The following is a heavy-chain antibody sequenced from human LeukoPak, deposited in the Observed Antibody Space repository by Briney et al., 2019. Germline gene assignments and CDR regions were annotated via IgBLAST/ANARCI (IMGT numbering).Heavy chain of an antibody. CDR3: ARGGTYALV. Sequence: SETLSLTCTVSRGSVSGYHWSWIRQPPGKGLEWIGYISYSGSTNYNPSLKSRVTISVDTSKNQFSLKLNSMTAADTAVYYCARGGTYALVWGQGTLVTVSS. CDR2: ISYSGST. D-gene: IGHD3-16*01. J-gene: IGHJ4*02. CDR1: RGSVSGYH. V-gene: IGHV4-59*02.